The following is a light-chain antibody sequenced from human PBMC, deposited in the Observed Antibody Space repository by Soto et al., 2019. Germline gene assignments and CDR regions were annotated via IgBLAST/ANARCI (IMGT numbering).Light chain of an antibody. CDR1: QSISTW. CDR2: KAS. V-gene: IGKV1-5*03. Sequence: DIQMTQSPSTLSASVGDRVTITCRASQSISTWLAWYQQKPGNAPKLLIYKASSLESGVPSRFSGSGSVTEFTLTISSLQPDAFATYYCQPYNTYPLTFGGGTTVEIK. CDR3: QPYNTYPLT. J-gene: IGKJ4*01.